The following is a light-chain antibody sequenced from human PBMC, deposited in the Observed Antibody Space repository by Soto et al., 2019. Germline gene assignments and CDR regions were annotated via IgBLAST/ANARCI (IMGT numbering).Light chain of an antibody. CDR1: QSISVW. CDR3: QQYHSFSRT. CDR2: KAS. Sequence: DIQMTQSPSTLSASVGGRVTITCRASQSISVWLAWYQQKPGKAPKPLIYKASSLESGVPSRFSGSGSGTEFILTISSLQPDDFATYFCQQYHSFSRTFGPGTRVEIK. J-gene: IGKJ1*01. V-gene: IGKV1-5*03.